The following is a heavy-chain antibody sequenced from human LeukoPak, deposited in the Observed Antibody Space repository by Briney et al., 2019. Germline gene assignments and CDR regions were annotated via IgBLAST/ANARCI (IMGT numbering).Heavy chain of an antibody. V-gene: IGHV4-61*02. CDR3: ARDSSGRYYFDY. D-gene: IGHD6-19*01. J-gene: IGHJ4*02. CDR2: IYTSGST. Sequence: SQTLSLTCTVSGGSISSGSYYWSWIRQPAGKGLEWIGRIYTSGSTNYNPSLKSRDTISVDTSKNQFSLKLSSVTAADTAVYYCARDSSGRYYFDYWGQGTLVTVSS. CDR1: GGSISSGSYY.